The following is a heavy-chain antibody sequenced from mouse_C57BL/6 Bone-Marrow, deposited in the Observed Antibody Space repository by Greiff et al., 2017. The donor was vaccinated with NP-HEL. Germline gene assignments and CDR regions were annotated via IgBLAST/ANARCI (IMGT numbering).Heavy chain of an antibody. CDR1: GFNIKDDY. Sequence: VQLKQSGAELVRPGASVKLSCTASGFNIKDDYMHWVKQRPEQGLEWIGWIDPENGDTEYASKFQGKATITADTSSNTAYMQLSSLTSEDSAVYYCARCDGYSVFDVWGTGTTVTVSS. V-gene: IGHV14-4*01. CDR2: IDPENGDT. D-gene: IGHD2-3*01. CDR3: ARCDGYSVFDV. J-gene: IGHJ1*03.